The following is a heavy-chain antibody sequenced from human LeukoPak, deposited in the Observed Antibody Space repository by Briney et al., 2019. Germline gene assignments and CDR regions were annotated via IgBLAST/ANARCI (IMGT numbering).Heavy chain of an antibody. Sequence: ASVKVSCKASGYTFTSYGISWVRQAPGQGLEWMGWISAYNGNTNYAQKLQGSVTMTTDTSTSTAYMELRSLRSDDTAVYYCARGLLWFGGPRNNWSDPWGQGTLVTVSS. CDR1: GYTFTSYG. D-gene: IGHD3-10*01. V-gene: IGHV1-18*01. CDR2: ISAYNGNT. CDR3: ARGLLWFGGPRNNWSDP. J-gene: IGHJ5*02.